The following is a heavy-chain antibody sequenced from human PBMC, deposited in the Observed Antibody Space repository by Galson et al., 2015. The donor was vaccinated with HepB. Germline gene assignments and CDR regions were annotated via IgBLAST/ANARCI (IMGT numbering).Heavy chain of an antibody. CDR2: IYPGDSDT. CDR1: GYSFTRYW. D-gene: IGHD6-13*01. CDR3: ARHTLTAAGRVDY. J-gene: IGHJ4*02. V-gene: IGHV5-51*01. Sequence: QSGAEVKKPGESLKISCKGSGYSFTRYWIGWVRQMPGNGLEWMGIIYPGDSDTRYRPSFQGQVTISADKSISTAYLQWSSLKASDTAMYYCARHTLTAAGRVDYWGQGTLVTVSS.